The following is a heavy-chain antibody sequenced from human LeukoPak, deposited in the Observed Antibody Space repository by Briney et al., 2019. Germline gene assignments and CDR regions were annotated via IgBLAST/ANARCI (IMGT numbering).Heavy chain of an antibody. V-gene: IGHV3-23*01. D-gene: IGHD3-10*01. CDR1: GFTFGHNA. J-gene: IGHJ4*02. CDR3: AKGAPSGSSIFDF. CDR2: LSGSGGDT. Sequence: GGSLRVSCVASGFTFGHNAMAWVRQAPGKRLEWVSALSGSGGDTFYADSVKGRFTISRDNSKNTLYLQLSSLRPDDTAVYYCAKGAPSGSSIFDFWGPGTLVTVSS.